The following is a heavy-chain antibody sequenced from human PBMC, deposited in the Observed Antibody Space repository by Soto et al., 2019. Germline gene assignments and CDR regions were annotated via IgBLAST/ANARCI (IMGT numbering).Heavy chain of an antibody. CDR1: GFTFSFYG. CDR3: ALSGGYYYFDY. J-gene: IGHJ4*02. D-gene: IGHD3-22*01. CDR2: MWPDGSNK. V-gene: IGHV3-33*01. Sequence: QVQLVESGGGVVQPGRSLRLSCAASGFTFSFYGMHWVRQAPGKGLEWVAVMWPDGSNKYYADTVKGRFTISRDNSKNTLYLQMNSLRSEDTAVYYCALSGGYYYFDYWGQGTLVTVSS.